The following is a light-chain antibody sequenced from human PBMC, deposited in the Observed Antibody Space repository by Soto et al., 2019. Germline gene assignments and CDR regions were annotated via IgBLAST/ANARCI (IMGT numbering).Light chain of an antibody. Sequence: EIVLTQSPATLSLSPGERATLSCRASQSVSSYLAWYQQKPGQAPRLLIYDASNRATGIPARFSGSWSGTDFTLTISSLEPEDFAVYYCQQRSALTFGGGTKVEIK. CDR2: DAS. J-gene: IGKJ4*01. CDR3: QQRSALT. V-gene: IGKV3-11*01. CDR1: QSVSSY.